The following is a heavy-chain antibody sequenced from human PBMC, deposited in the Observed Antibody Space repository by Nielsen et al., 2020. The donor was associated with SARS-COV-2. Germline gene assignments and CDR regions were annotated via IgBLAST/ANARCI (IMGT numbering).Heavy chain of an antibody. D-gene: IGHD3-16*01. J-gene: IGHJ3*02. CDR1: GGSISSGGYS. V-gene: IGHV4-30-2*01. Sequence: LRLSCAVSGGSISSGGYSWSWIRQPPGKGLEWIGYIYHSGRTYYNPSLKSRVTISVDRSENQFSLKLSSVTAADTAVYYCARGGRITFGGADDAFDIWGQGTMVTVSS. CDR3: ARGGRITFGGADDAFDI. CDR2: IYHSGRT.